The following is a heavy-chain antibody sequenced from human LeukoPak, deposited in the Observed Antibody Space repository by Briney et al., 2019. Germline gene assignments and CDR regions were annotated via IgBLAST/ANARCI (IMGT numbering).Heavy chain of an antibody. J-gene: IGHJ3*02. V-gene: IGHV3-21*03. D-gene: IGHD3-3*01. CDR2: FSSSSSYI. CDR1: GFTFSSYS. CDR3: TTEDDFWSGYSDAFDI. Sequence: GGPLRLSCAASGFTFSSYSMNWVRQAPGKGLEWVSSFSSSSSYIYYADSVKGRFTISRDNAKNSLYLQMNSLKTEDTAVYYCTTEDDFWSGYSDAFDIWGQGTMVTVSS.